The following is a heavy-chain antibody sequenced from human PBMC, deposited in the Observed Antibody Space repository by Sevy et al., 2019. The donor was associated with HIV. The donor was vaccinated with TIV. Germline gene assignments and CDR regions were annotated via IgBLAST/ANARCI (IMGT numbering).Heavy chain of an antibody. D-gene: IGHD1-26*01. Sequence: GGSLRLSCTVSGFIFSNFAMHWVRQAPGKGLEWVAVTSYDGSHKYYADSVKGRFTVSSDNSRNILSLEMSSLTRADTAVYYCARGENDDEFFQYWGQGTLVTVSS. V-gene: IGHV3-30*04. CDR3: ARGENDDEFFQY. J-gene: IGHJ1*01. CDR1: GFIFSNFA. CDR2: TSYDGSHK.